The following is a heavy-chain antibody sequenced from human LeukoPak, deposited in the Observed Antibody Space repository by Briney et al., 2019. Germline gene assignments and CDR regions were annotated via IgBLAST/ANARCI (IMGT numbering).Heavy chain of an antibody. Sequence: KPSETLSLTCTVSGGSISSSSYYWGWIRQPPGKGLEWIGSIYYSGSTYYNPSLKSRVTISVDTSKNQFSLKLSSVTAADTAVYYCARESGLVVPAAMGDAFDIWGQGTMVTVSS. CDR3: ARESGLVVPAAMGDAFDI. CDR2: IYYSGST. V-gene: IGHV4-39*07. D-gene: IGHD2-2*01. J-gene: IGHJ3*02. CDR1: GGSISSSSYY.